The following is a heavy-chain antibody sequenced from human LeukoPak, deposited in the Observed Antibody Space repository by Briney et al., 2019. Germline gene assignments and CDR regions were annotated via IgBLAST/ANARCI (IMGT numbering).Heavy chain of an antibody. D-gene: IGHD3-3*01. J-gene: IGHJ4*02. V-gene: IGHV3-23*01. CDR1: GFIFSRYA. Sequence: GGSLRLSCAASGFIFSRYAMGWVRQPPGKGLEWVSTISGSGGTTYYADSVKGRFTISRDSSKNTLFLQMNSLRAEDTAVYYCAKHGTYYDFWSGQYYFDYWGQGTLVTVSS. CDR2: ISGSGGTT. CDR3: AKHGTYYDFWSGQYYFDY.